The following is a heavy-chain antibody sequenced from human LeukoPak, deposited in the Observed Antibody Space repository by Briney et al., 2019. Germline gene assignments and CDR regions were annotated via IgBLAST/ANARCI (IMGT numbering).Heavy chain of an antibody. CDR3: ARDSSGYYYAGYFQH. CDR1: GFTFSGYA. V-gene: IGHV3-30-3*01. J-gene: IGHJ1*01. CDR2: ISYDGSNK. D-gene: IGHD3-22*01. Sequence: PGGSLRLSCAASGFTFSGYAMHWVRQAPGKGLEWVAVISYDGSNKYYADSVKGRFTISRDNSKNTLYLQMNSLRAEDTAVYYCARDSSGYYYAGYFQHWGQGTLVTVSS.